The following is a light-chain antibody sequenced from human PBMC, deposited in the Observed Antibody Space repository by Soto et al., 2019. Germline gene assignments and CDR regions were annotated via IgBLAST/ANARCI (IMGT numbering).Light chain of an antibody. CDR2: AAS. CDR1: QGASSY. V-gene: IGKV1-9*01. J-gene: IGKJ5*01. CDR3: QQLNSYPIT. Sequence: DLQLTQSPSFLSASIGDRVTISCRASQGASSYLAWYQQKPGKAPRLLIYAASTLQNGVPSRFSGSGSGTEFTLTISGLQPEDFGTYYCQQLNSYPITFGQGTRLEIK.